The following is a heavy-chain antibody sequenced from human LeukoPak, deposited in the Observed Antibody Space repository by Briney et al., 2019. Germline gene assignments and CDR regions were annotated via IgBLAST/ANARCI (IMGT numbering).Heavy chain of an antibody. CDR3: ARDNSAWGSSSDY. J-gene: IGHJ4*02. D-gene: IGHD4-23*01. V-gene: IGHV7-4-1*02. CDR1: GYTFTDYY. CDR2: INTNTGNP. Sequence: ASVKVSCKASGYTFTDYYMHWVRQAPGQGLEWMGWINTNTGNPTYAQGFTGRFVFSLDTSVSTAYLQISSLKAEDTAVYYCARDNSAWGSSSDYWGQGTLVTVSS.